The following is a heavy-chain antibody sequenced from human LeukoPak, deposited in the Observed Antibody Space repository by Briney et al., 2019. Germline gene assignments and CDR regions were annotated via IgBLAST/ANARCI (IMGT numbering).Heavy chain of an antibody. J-gene: IGHJ4*02. Sequence: PGGSLRLSCAASGFTYSSYAMSWVRQAPGKGLEWVSAISGSGNNTYYADSVKGRFTISRDTSKNTLYLQMNSLRAEDTAAYYCAKGSGYTYGYPGYWGQGTLVTVSS. CDR2: ISGSGNNT. CDR1: GFTYSSYA. D-gene: IGHD5-18*01. V-gene: IGHV3-23*01. CDR3: AKGSGYTYGYPGY.